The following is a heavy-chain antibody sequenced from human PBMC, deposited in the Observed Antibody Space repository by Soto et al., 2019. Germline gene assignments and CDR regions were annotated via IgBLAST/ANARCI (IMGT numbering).Heavy chain of an antibody. D-gene: IGHD2-2*01. Sequence: LRLSCVGSGFTFSSYGMHWVRQAPGKGLECVAVISDTGSSHYYAASVEGRFTISRENSKNTLSLHMDRLRVEDTAVYYCAKDRGGDCPDNSCYFGADYWGQGTPVTVSS. J-gene: IGHJ4*02. CDR2: ISDTGSSH. V-gene: IGHV3-30*18. CDR3: AKDRGGDCPDNSCYFGADY. CDR1: GFTFSSYG.